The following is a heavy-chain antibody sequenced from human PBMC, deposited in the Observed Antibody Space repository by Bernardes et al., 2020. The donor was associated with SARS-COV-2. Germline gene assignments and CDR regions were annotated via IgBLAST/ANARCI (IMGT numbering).Heavy chain of an antibody. J-gene: IGHJ4*02. CDR1: GFTFSSYS. CDR3: TRGPLSGYGSFGV. CDR2: ISSSSSTI. Sequence: GRSLRVSCAASGFTFSSYSMNWVRQAPGKGLEWVSYISSSSSTIYYADSVKGRFTISRDNAKNTLYLQMSSLSAEDAAVYYCTRGPLSGYGSFGVWGQGTLVTVSS. D-gene: IGHD3-22*01. V-gene: IGHV3-48*01.